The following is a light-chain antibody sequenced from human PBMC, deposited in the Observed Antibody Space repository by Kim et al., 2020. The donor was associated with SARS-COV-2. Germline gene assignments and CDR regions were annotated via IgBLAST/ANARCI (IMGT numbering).Light chain of an antibody. CDR3: QQYNNWPGFT. J-gene: IGKJ3*01. CDR2: GAS. V-gene: IGKV3-15*01. CDR1: QSVSSN. Sequence: PGERATRSCRSSQSVSSNLAWYQQKPGQAPRLLIYGASTRATGIPARFSGSGSGTEFTLTISSLQSEDFAVYYCQQYNNWPGFTFGPGTKVDIK.